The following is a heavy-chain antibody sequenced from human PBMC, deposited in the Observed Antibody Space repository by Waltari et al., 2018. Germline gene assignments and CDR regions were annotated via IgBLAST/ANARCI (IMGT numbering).Heavy chain of an antibody. D-gene: IGHD3-3*01. Sequence: EVQLVESGGGLVQPGRSLRLSCAASGFTLDDYAMHWVRQAPGKGLEWVSGISWNMGSIGYADSVKGRFTISRDNAKNSLYLQMNSLRAEDTALYYCAKDLYDSQGYYGMDVWGQGTTVTVSS. CDR1: GFTLDDYA. CDR3: AKDLYDSQGYYGMDV. J-gene: IGHJ6*02. CDR2: ISWNMGSI. V-gene: IGHV3-9*01.